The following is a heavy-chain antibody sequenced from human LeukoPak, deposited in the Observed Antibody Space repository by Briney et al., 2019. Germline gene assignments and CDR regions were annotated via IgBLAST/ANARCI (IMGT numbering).Heavy chain of an antibody. CDR3: AKDMFSSGWAMYYYGMDV. J-gene: IGHJ6*02. CDR2: ISWDGGST. V-gene: IGHV3-43D*03. Sequence: PGGSLRLSCAASGFTFSSYAMSWVRQAPGKGLEWVSLISWDGGSTYYADSVKGRFTISRDNSKNSLYLQMNSLRAEDTALYYCAKDMFSSGWAMYYYGMDVWGQGTTVTVSS. CDR1: GFTFSSYA. D-gene: IGHD6-19*01.